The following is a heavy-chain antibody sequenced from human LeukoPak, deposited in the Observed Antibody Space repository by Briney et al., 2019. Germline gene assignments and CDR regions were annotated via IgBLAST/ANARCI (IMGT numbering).Heavy chain of an antibody. J-gene: IGHJ5*02. D-gene: IGHD2-15*01. CDR3: ARGTSSTVVVENSWFDH. V-gene: IGHV1-18*01. Sequence: GASVRLSCTASGYTFTSYGISWVRQAPGQGLEWMAWISAYNGNTNYAQKLQGRVTMTRDTSISTAYMKLSRLRSDDTAVYYCARGTSSTVVVENSWFDHWGQGTLVTVSS. CDR2: ISAYNGNT. CDR1: GYTFTSYG.